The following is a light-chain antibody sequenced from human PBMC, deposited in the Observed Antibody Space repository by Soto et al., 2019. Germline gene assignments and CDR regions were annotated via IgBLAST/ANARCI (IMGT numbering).Light chain of an antibody. CDR2: WAS. V-gene: IGKV4-1*01. Sequence: DIVMTQSPDSLAVSLGERVTINCKSSQSVLYSSNNKNYLSWYQQKPGQAPKLLIFWASTRESGVPDRFSGSGSGTDFTLTITSLQAEDVAVYFCQQIYSAPFTFGPGTKLDIK. CDR1: QSVLYSSNNKNY. J-gene: IGKJ3*01. CDR3: QQIYSAPFT.